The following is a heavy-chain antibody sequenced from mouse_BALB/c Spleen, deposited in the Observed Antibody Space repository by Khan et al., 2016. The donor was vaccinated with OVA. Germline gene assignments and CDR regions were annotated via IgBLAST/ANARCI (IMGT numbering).Heavy chain of an antibody. CDR3: ARNYDYDEGLAY. CDR1: GFSLTTYG. CDR2: IWSGGIT. V-gene: IGHV2-2*01. D-gene: IGHD2-4*01. Sequence: QVQLQQSGPGLVQPSQSLSITCTVSGFSLTTYGVHWVRQSPGKGLEWLGVIWSGGITDSTAAFLSILSICKDSSKSQVFFKMNSLQVDDTAIYYCARNYDYDEGLAYWGQGTLVTVTA. J-gene: IGHJ3*01.